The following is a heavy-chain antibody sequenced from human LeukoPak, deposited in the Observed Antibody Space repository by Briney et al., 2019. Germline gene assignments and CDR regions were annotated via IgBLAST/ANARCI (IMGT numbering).Heavy chain of an antibody. V-gene: IGHV3-48*03. CDR3: ARDTLLDI. CDR2: IWSSGSTM. Sequence: GGSLILSCAASGFTFSSYGMNWVRRAPGKGLEWVSYIWSSGSTMYYADSVKGRFAISRDNAKNSLYLQMNSLRAEDTAVYYCARDTLLDIWGQGTMVTVSS. J-gene: IGHJ3*02. CDR1: GFTFSSYG.